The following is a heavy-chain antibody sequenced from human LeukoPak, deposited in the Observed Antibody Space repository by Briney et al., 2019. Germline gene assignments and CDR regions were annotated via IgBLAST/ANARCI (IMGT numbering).Heavy chain of an antibody. CDR2: ISEGGQTT. V-gene: IGHV3-48*03. CDR3: ARDPVQQQTDSGGY. CDR1: GLTFGSFG. J-gene: IGHJ4*02. Sequence: GGTLRLSCVASGLTFGSFGMNWVRQTPGKGLEWVAGISEGGQTTRYADSVKGRFTISRDNAKNSLYLQMNSLRAEDTAVYYCARDPVQQQTDSGGYWGQGTLVTVSS. D-gene: IGHD6-13*01.